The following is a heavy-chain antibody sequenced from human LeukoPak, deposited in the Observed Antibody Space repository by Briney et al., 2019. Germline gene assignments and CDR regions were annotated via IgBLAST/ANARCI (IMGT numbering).Heavy chain of an antibody. CDR1: GFTFSSYA. CDR2: ISYVGSNK. V-gene: IGHV3-30*04. D-gene: IGHD6-6*01. J-gene: IGHJ4*02. CDR3: ATRIAARNYFDY. Sequence: GRSLRLSCAASGFTFSSYAMHWVRQAPGKGLEWVAVISYVGSNKYYADSVKGRFTISRDNSKNTLYLQMNSLRAEDTAVYYCATRIAARNYFDYWGQGTLVTVSS.